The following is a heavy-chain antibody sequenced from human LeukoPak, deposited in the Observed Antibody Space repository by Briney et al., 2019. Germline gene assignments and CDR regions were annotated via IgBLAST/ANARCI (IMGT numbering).Heavy chain of an antibody. CDR1: GFAFSNYA. CDR3: AKPPRYCSSTSCSYFDY. J-gene: IGHJ4*02. D-gene: IGHD2-2*01. CDR2: ISSGGST. Sequence: GGSLRLSCAASGFAFSNYAMSWVRQAPGKGLEWVSAISSGGSTYYADSVKGRFTISRDNSKNTLHLQMNSLRAEDTAVYYCAKPPRYCSSTSCSYFDYWGQGTLVTVSS. V-gene: IGHV3-23*01.